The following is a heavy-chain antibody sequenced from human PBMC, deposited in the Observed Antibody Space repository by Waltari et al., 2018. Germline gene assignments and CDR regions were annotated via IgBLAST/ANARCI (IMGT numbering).Heavy chain of an antibody. J-gene: IGHJ4*02. Sequence: QVHLQESGPRLVKPSETLSLPCTVSGGSITSYSWSWIRQPPGKGLEWIGYIYDSGSTNYNPSLKSRVTISLDTSKNQFSLKLSSVTAADTAVYYCAGDFGGNLIGYYFDYWGQGTLVTVSS. V-gene: IGHV4-59*01. CDR3: AGDFGGNLIGYYFDY. CDR1: GGSITSYS. D-gene: IGHD2-15*01. CDR2: IYDSGST.